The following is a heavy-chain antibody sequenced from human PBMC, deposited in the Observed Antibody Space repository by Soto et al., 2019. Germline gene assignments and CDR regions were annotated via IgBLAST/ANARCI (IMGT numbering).Heavy chain of an antibody. J-gene: IGHJ2*01. CDR1: GGSISSGDYY. Sequence: QVQLQESGPGLVKPSQTLSLTCTVSGGSISSGDYYWSWIRQPPGKGLEWIGYIYYSGSTYYNSSRKVRVTISVDTAKNQFSLKLSSVTAADTAVYYCARGEGSRDYGDYMDWYFDLWGRGTLVTVSS. CDR3: ARGEGSRDYGDYMDWYFDL. CDR2: IYYSGST. V-gene: IGHV4-30-4*01. D-gene: IGHD4-17*01.